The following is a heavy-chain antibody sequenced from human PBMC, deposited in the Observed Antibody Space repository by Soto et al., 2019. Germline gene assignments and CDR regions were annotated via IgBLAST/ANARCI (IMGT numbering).Heavy chain of an antibody. CDR3: ARTGLEGSTSCYLGAFDI. J-gene: IGHJ3*02. D-gene: IGHD2-2*01. Sequence: SGPTLVNPTQTLTLTCTFSGFSLSTSGMCVSWIRQPPGKALEWLARIDWDDDKYYSTSLKTRLTISKDTSKNQVVLTMTNMDPVDTATYYFARTGLEGSTSCYLGAFDIWGQGTMVTVSS. CDR2: IDWDDDK. V-gene: IGHV2-70*11. CDR1: GFSLSTSGMC.